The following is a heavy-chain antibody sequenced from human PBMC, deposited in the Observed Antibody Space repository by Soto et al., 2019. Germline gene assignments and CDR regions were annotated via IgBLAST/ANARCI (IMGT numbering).Heavy chain of an antibody. CDR1: GFIFSSYD. Sequence: EVQLVESGGGLVKPGESLRLSCAASGFIFSSYDMSWVRQAPGKGLEWVSSISRGDVYIYYPDSLKGRFTISRDNAKNSRCLQRNGLIAEDTAVDYCARDIWLGLFGELLPLYGMDVWGQGTTVTVSS. J-gene: IGHJ6*02. D-gene: IGHD3-10*02. CDR3: ARDIWLGLFGELLPLYGMDV. V-gene: IGHV3-21*01. CDR2: ISRGDVYI.